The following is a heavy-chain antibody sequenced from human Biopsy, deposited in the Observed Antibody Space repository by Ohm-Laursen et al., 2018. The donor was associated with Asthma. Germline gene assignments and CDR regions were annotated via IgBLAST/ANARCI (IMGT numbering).Heavy chain of an antibody. CDR2: IYYTWTT. Sequence: GTLSLTCTVSGDSINSYYWTWIRQPPGKGLGWIGDIYYTWTTNSNPSLKSRVTMSVDTSKNQFSLEVRSVTAADTAVYYCARHWSGNGWHDIYNWFDPWGQGTQVTVSS. CDR3: ARHWSGNGWHDIYNWFDP. D-gene: IGHD1-1*01. V-gene: IGHV4-59*01. CDR1: GDSINSYY. J-gene: IGHJ5*01.